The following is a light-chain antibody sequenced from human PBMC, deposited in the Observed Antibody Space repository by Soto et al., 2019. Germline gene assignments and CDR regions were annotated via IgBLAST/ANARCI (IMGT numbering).Light chain of an antibody. J-gene: IGKJ2*01. CDR3: QQYRSFPYT. CDR1: QSVSSNN. V-gene: IGKV3-20*01. Sequence: EIVLTQSPGTLSLSPGERATLSCRASQSVSSNNLAWYQQRPGQAPRVVIYGASTRATGIPERFSGSGSGTDFTLTISRLEPEDFAAYYCQQYRSFPYTFGQGTKLEI. CDR2: GAS.